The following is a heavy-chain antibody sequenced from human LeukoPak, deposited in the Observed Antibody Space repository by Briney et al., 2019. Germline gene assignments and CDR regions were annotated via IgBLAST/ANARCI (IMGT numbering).Heavy chain of an antibody. J-gene: IGHJ6*02. CDR2: ISSSSCYI. D-gene: IGHD2-15*01. Sequence: GGSLRLSFAASGFTFSSYSLNWVRPAPGKGLEWVSSISSSSCYIYYADSVKGRFTISRDNAKNSLYLQMNSLRAEDTAVYYCARDRRIAPNWDYDDGMDVWGQGTTVTVSS. CDR3: ARDRRIAPNWDYDDGMDV. CDR1: GFTFSSYS. V-gene: IGHV3-21*01.